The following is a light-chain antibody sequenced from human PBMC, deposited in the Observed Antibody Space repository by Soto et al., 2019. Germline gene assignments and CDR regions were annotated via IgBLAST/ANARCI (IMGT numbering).Light chain of an antibody. Sequence: EIVLTQSPATLSLSPGERATLSCRASQSVSSYLAWYQQKPGQAPRLLIYDASNRATGIPARFSGSGSGTDLTLAISSLEPEDFAVYYCQYRSNWPPVAFGQGTKLEI. CDR3: QYRSNWPPVA. V-gene: IGKV3-11*01. CDR1: QSVSSY. CDR2: DAS. J-gene: IGKJ2*01.